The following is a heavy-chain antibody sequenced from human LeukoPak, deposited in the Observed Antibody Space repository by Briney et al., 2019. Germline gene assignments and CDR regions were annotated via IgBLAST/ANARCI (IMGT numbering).Heavy chain of an antibody. V-gene: IGHV4-34*01. J-gene: IGHJ4*02. CDR3: ARWDTAGGNY. CDR2: INHSGGT. CDR1: GGSFNGYY. Sequence: SETLSLTCAVYGGSFNGYYWSWVRQPPGKGLEWIGEINHSGGTKYNPSLKSRVTMSVDTSKNQFSLNLSPVTAADTAVYYCARWDTAGGNYWGQGTLVTVSS. D-gene: IGHD5-18*01.